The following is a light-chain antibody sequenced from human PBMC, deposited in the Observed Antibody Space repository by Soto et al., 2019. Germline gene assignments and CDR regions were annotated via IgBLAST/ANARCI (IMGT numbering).Light chain of an antibody. V-gene: IGLV1-40*01. CDR3: QSYDSGLSGSV. Sequence: QSVLTQPPSVSGAPGQGVTISCTGSRSNIGAGYHVHWYQQLPGAAPKLLIYNNNFRPSAVPDRFSAYISDTSASLAITGLQAEDEADYYWQSYDSGLSGSVFGSGTKLTVL. CDR2: NNN. CDR1: RSNIGAGYH. J-gene: IGLJ1*01.